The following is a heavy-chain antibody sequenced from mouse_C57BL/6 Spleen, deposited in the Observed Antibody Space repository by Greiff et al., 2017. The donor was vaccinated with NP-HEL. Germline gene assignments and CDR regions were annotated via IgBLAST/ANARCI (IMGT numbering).Heavy chain of an antibody. CDR1: GYTFTSYG. J-gene: IGHJ4*01. V-gene: IGHV1-81*01. Sequence: VQLQQSGAELARPGASVKLSCKASGYTFTSYGISWVKQRTGQGLEWIGEIYPRSGNTYYNEKFKGKATLTADKSSSTAYMELRSLTSEDSAVYFCARRRYDYDGGYYAMDYWGQGTSVTVSS. D-gene: IGHD2-4*01. CDR3: ARRRYDYDGGYYAMDY. CDR2: IYPRSGNT.